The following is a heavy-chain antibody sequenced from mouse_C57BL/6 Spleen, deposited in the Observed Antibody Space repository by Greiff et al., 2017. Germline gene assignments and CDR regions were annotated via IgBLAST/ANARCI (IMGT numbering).Heavy chain of an antibody. CDR1: GYTFTSYW. CDR3: ARWLLTGTGAMDY. CDR2: IDPSDSET. V-gene: IGHV1-52*01. Sequence: VQLQQSGAELVRPGSSVKLSCKASGYTFTSYWMHWVKQRPIQGLEWIGNIDPSDSETHYNQKFKDKATLTVDKSSSTAYMQLSSLTSEDSAVYYCARWLLTGTGAMDYWGQGTSVTVSS. D-gene: IGHD4-1*01. J-gene: IGHJ4*01.